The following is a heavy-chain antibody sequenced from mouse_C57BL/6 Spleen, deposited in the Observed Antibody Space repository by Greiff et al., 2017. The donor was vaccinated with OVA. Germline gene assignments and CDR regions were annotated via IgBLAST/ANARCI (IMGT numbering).Heavy chain of an antibody. CDR3: ARESLYYYGSSWWYFDV. CDR1: GFTFSDYY. D-gene: IGHD1-1*01. CDR2: INYDGSST. V-gene: IGHV5-16*01. Sequence: DVKLVESEGGLVQPGSSMKLSCTASGFTFSDYYMAWVRQVPEKGLEWVANINYDGSSTYYLDSLKSRFIISRDNAKNILYLQMSSLKSEDTATYYCARESLYYYGSSWWYFDVWGTGTTVTVSS. J-gene: IGHJ1*03.